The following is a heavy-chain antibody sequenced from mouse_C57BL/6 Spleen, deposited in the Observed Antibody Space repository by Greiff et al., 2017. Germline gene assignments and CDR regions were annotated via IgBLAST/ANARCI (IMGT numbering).Heavy chain of an antibody. J-gene: IGHJ2*01. V-gene: IGHV1-69*01. D-gene: IGHD4-1*01. CDR2: IDPSDSYT. CDR1: GYTFTSYW. Sequence: VQLQQPGAELVMPGASVKLSCKASGYTFTSYWMPWVKQRPGQGLEWIGEIDPSDSYTNYNPTFKGKSTVPVDKSSSTAYMQLSSLTSEDSAVYYCARTGLHYYFDYWGQGTTLTVSS. CDR3: ARTGLHYYFDY.